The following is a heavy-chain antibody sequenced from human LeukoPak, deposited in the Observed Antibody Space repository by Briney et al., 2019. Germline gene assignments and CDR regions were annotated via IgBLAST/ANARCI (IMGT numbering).Heavy chain of an antibody. CDR1: GGSISSYY. CDR2: IYYSGST. V-gene: IGHV4-59*01. Sequence: SETLSLTCTVSGGSISSYYWSWIRQPPGKGLEWIGYIYYSGSTNYNPSLKSRVTISVDTSKNQFSLKLSSVTAADTAVYYCARGPYYYDSSGYYCTYWGQGTLVTVSS. J-gene: IGHJ4*02. CDR3: ARGPYYYDSSGYYCTY. D-gene: IGHD3-22*01.